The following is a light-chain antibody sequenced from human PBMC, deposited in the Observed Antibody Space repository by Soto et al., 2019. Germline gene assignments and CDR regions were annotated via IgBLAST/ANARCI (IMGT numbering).Light chain of an antibody. CDR1: QRVSSY. CDR2: GAS. Sequence: EIVMTQSPATLSVSPGERATLSCRASQRVSSYLASYQQKPGQAPRTLIYGASTRATGIPPRFSGSASRTAFTPTNTSLQTEDFAVYYCQQYHNWPGSTFGKGTKEEIK. J-gene: IGKJ1*01. V-gene: IGKV3-15*01. CDR3: QQYHNWPGST.